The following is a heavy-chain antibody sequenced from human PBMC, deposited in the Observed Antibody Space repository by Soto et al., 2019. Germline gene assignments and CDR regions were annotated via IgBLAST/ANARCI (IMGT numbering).Heavy chain of an antibody. D-gene: IGHD1-1*01. CDR3: AKDSGTTGTPDGYFDY. Sequence: EVQLLESGGGLVQPGGSLRLSCAASGFTFSSYAMSWVRQAPGKGLEWVSAISGSGGSTYYADSVKGRFTISRDNSKNTLYLQRNSLRAEDTAVYYCAKDSGTTGTPDGYFDYWGQGTLVTVSS. CDR2: ISGSGGST. J-gene: IGHJ4*02. V-gene: IGHV3-23*01. CDR1: GFTFSSYA.